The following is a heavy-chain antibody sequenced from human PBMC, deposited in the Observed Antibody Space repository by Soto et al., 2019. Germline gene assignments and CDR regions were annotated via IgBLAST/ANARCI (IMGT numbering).Heavy chain of an antibody. CDR1: GGSISSGGYY. V-gene: IGHV4-31*03. CDR3: AREGAVYSHNSAFDP. Sequence: SETLSLTCPVSGGSISSGGYYWSWIRQHPGKGLEWIGYIYHSGNTYYNPSLKSRVTITVDTSKNQCSLKLRSVTAADTAVYYYAREGAVYSHNSAFDPWGQGMLVSVA. CDR2: IYHSGNT. D-gene: IGHD6-13*01. J-gene: IGHJ5*02.